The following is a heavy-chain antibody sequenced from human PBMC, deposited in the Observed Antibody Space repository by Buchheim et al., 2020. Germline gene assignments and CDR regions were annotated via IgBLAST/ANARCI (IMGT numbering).Heavy chain of an antibody. Sequence: QVQLVESGGGVVQPGRSLRLSCAASGFTFSSYGMHWVRQAPGKGLEWVAVILYDGSGKYYADSVKGRFTISRDNSKNTMYLQMNSLRAEDTAVYYCARTYYDILTGYYAGMDVWGQGTT. CDR1: GFTFSSYG. V-gene: IGHV3-30*03. J-gene: IGHJ6*02. CDR2: ILYDGSGK. D-gene: IGHD3-9*01. CDR3: ARTYYDILTGYYAGMDV.